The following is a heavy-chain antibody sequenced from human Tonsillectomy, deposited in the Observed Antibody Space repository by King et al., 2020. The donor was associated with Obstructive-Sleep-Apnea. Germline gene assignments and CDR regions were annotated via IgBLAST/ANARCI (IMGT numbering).Heavy chain of an antibody. CDR1: GFTFSDAY. J-gene: IGHJ4*02. Sequence: VQLVESGGGLVKPGGSLRLSCAASGFTFSDAYMSWIRQAPGMGLEWISYISGTSNYRKYIDSVRGRVTISRDNSKSSLYLEMNNLRAEDTAIYYCTSGSSGVVLDQWGQGILVIVSS. D-gene: IGHD3-22*01. V-gene: IGHV3-11*06. CDR3: TSGSSGVVLDQ. CDR2: ISGTSNYR.